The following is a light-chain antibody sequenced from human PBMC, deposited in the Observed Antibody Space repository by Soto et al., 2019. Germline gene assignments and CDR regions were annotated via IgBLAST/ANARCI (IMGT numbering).Light chain of an antibody. Sequence: DIQMTQSPSSLSASVGDRVTITCRASQGISNYLDWYQQKPGKVPKLLIYTASTLQSGVPSRFSDSGSGTDFNLTISSLQTEDVATYYCQKYNSDPWTFGQGTNVEFK. CDR1: QGISNY. J-gene: IGKJ1*01. CDR3: QKYNSDPWT. V-gene: IGKV1-27*01. CDR2: TAS.